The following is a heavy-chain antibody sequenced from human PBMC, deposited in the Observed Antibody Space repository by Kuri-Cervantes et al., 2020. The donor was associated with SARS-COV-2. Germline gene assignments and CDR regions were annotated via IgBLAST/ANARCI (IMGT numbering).Heavy chain of an antibody. CDR1: GDSISPYY. Sequence: ESLKISCSVSGDSISPYYWTWIRQPPGKGLEWIGHIYYSGSVNYNPSLMSRLTILVDKSKNQVSLKLTSVTAADTAVYYCARSAAAFYGMDVWGQGTTVTVSS. CDR3: ARSAAAFYGMDV. CDR2: IYYSGSV. J-gene: IGHJ6*02. V-gene: IGHV4-59*01. D-gene: IGHD2-2*01.